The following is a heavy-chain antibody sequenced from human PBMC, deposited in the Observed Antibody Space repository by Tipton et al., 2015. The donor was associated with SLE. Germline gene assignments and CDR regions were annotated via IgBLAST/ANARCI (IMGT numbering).Heavy chain of an antibody. CDR2: IYYGWGT. Sequence: TLSLTCTVSGDSISTGDDYWSWIQQPPGKGLEWIGNIYYGWGTYYNPSLESRVTISLDTSKNQFSLKLNSVTAEVTAVYYCARSTDQNWFDPWGQGTLVTVSS. V-gene: IGHV4-31*03. J-gene: IGHJ5*02. CDR3: ARSTDQNWFDP. D-gene: IGHD2-2*01. CDR1: GDSISTGDDY.